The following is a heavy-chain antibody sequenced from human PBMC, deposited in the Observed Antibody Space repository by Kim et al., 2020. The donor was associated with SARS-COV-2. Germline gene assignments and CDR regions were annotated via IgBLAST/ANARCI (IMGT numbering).Heavy chain of an antibody. Sequence: SQTLSLTCAISGDSVSSNSATWHWIRRSPLRGLEWLGTTYYRSKWYNDYAVSVKSRVSVNPDTSKNQFSLQLNSVTPEDTAVYYCARGRSGAFDLWGQGTMVTVSS. D-gene: IGHD5-12*01. CDR2: TYYRSKWYN. CDR1: GDSVSSNSAT. V-gene: IGHV6-1*01. J-gene: IGHJ3*01. CDR3: ARGRSGAFDL.